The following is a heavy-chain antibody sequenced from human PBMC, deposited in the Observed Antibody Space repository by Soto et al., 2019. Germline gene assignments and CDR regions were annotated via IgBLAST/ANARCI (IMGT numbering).Heavy chain of an antibody. V-gene: IGHV3-30-3*01. D-gene: IGHD1-26*01. CDR3: ARSFRYSGSYFAFDI. CDR1: GFTFSSYA. Sequence: QVQLVESGGGVVQPGRSLRLSCAASGFTFSSYAMHWVRQAPGKGLEWVAVISYDGSTKYYADSVKGRFTISRDNSKNTLYLQMNSLRAEDTAVYYCARSFRYSGSYFAFDIWGQGTMVTVSS. J-gene: IGHJ3*02. CDR2: ISYDGSTK.